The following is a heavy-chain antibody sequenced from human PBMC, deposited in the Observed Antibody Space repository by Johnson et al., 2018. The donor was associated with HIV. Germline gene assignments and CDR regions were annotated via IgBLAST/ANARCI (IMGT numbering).Heavy chain of an antibody. CDR3: AKDSNRWEQLAYAFDI. CDR1: GFTVSSNY. D-gene: IGHD6-6*01. V-gene: IGHV3-13*01. CDR2: IGTAGDT. Sequence: VQLLESGGDLIQPGGSLRLSCAASGFTVSSNYMSWVRQATGKGLEWVSGIGTAGDTYYPGSVKGRFTISRENAKNTLYLQMNSRRADDTAVYYCAKDSNRWEQLAYAFDIWGQGTMVTVSS. J-gene: IGHJ3*02.